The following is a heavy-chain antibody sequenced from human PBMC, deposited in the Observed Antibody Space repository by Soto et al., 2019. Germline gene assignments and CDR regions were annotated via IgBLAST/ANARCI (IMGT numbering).Heavy chain of an antibody. V-gene: IGHV3-66*01. D-gene: IGHD2-2*01. CDR2: IYSGGST. J-gene: IGHJ5*02. CDR1: GFTVSSNY. CDR3: ARDITSSGWFDP. Sequence: EVQLVESGGGLVQPGGSLRLSCAASGFTVSSNYMSWVRQAPGKGLEWVSVIYSGGSTYYADSVKGRFTISRDNSKNTLDLQMNSLRSEDTAVYYCARDITSSGWFDPWGQGTLVTVSS.